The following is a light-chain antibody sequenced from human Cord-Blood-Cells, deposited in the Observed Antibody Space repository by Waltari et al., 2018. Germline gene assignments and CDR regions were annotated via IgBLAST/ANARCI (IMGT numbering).Light chain of an antibody. J-gene: IGLJ3*02. CDR1: SSDVGGYTY. CDR3: SSYAGSNNLV. Sequence: QSALTQPPSAPGSPGQSVTISCTGTSSDVGGYTYVSCYQQHPGKAPKLMIYEVSKRPSGVPDRFSGSKSGNTASLTVSGLQAEDEADYYCSSYAGSNNLVFGGGTKLTVL. V-gene: IGLV2-8*01. CDR2: EVS.